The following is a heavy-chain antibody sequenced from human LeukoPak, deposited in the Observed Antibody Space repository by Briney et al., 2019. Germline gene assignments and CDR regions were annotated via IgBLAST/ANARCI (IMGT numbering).Heavy chain of an antibody. CDR2: FYGSGGS. D-gene: IGHD2-15*01. CDR3: ARVRCSGGSCPYYYYYYYMDV. CDR1: GDSISSGSYY. V-gene: IGHV4-61*02. J-gene: IGHJ6*03. Sequence: SETLSLICSVSGDSISSGSYYWSWIQQPAGKGLEWIGRFYGSGGSNYNPSLKSRVTISIDTSKNPFSLQLRFVTAADTAVYYCARVRCSGGSCPYYYYYYYMDVWGKGTTVTVSS.